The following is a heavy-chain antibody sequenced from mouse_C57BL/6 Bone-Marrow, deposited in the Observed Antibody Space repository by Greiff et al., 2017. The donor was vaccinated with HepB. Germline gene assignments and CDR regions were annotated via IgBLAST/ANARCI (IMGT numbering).Heavy chain of an antibody. D-gene: IGHD2-2*01. CDR3: ARDDGYEIYYAMDY. CDR1: GYSITSCYN. Sequence: EVQLQQSGPGLVKPSQSLSLTCSVTGYSITSCYNWNWIRQPPGNKLEWMGYISYDGSNNYNPSLKNRISITRDTSKNQFFLKLNSVTTEDTATYYWARDDGYEIYYAMDYWGQGTSVTVSS. CDR2: ISYDGSN. J-gene: IGHJ4*01. V-gene: IGHV3-6*01.